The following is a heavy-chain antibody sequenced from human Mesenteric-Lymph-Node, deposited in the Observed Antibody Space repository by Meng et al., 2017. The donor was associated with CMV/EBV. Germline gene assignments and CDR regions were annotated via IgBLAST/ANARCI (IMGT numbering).Heavy chain of an antibody. Sequence: QVQLVQSGAEVKKPGSSVKVSCKASGGTFSSYPISWVRQAPGQGLEWMGSIIPILGIANYAQKFQGRVTITADKSTSTAYMELSSLRSEDTAVYYCAGGIAAAGSRWFDPWGQGTLVTVSS. CDR3: AGGIAAAGSRWFDP. CDR2: IIPILGIA. D-gene: IGHD6-13*01. CDR1: GGTFSSYP. V-gene: IGHV1-69*02. J-gene: IGHJ5*02.